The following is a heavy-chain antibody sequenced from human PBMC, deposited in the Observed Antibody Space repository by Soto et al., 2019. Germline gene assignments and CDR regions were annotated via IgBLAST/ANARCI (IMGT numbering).Heavy chain of an antibody. CDR2: IYYSGST. V-gene: IGHV4-30-4*02. J-gene: IGHJ4*02. Sequence: KPLETLSLTCTVSGGSISSGDYYWSWIRQPPGKGLEWIGYIYYSGSTYYNPSLKSRVTISVDTSKNQFSLKLSSVTAADTAVYYCARDSNYYDSSGYSDGPFDYWGQGSLVTVSS. CDR3: ARDSNYYDSSGYSDGPFDY. D-gene: IGHD3-22*01. CDR1: GGSISSGDYY.